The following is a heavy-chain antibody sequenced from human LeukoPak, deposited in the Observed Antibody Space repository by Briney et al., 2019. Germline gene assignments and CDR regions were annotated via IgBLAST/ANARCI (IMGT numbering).Heavy chain of an antibody. J-gene: IGHJ4*02. CDR2: ISGSGGST. CDR1: GFTFSSYA. CDR3: AATVWSIFGVVTQYYFDY. V-gene: IGHV3-23*01. Sequence: PGGSLRLSCAASGFTFSSYAMSWVRQAPGKGLEWVSAISGSGGSTYYADSVKVRFTISRDNSKNTLYLQMNSLRAEDTAVYYCAATVWSIFGVVTQYYFDYWGQGTLVTVSS. D-gene: IGHD3-3*01.